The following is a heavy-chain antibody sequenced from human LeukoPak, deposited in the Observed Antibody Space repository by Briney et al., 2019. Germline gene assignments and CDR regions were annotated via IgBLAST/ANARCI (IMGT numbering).Heavy chain of an antibody. D-gene: IGHD7-27*01. CDR2: ISGSGGST. J-gene: IGHJ3*01. V-gene: IGHV3-23*01. CDR3: ALGWPGDLNAFDV. Sequence: PGGSLRLSCAASGFTFSSFAMSWVRQAPGKGLEWVSAISGSGGSTYFADSVKGRFTISRDNSENTLYLQMSSLRAEDTALYYCALGWPGDLNAFDVWGQGTMVTVSS. CDR1: GFTFSSFA.